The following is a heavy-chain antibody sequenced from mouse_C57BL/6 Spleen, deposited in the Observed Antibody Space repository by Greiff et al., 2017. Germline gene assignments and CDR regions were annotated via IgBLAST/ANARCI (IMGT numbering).Heavy chain of an antibody. Sequence: QVQLQQSGPELVKPGASVKISCKASGYAFSSSWMNWVKQRPGKGLEWIGRIYPGDGDTDYNGKFKGKATLTADKSSSTAYMQLSSLTSEDSAVYFCARKSGIGGYFDVWGTGTTVTVSS. CDR2: IYPGDGDT. CDR3: ARKSGIGGYFDV. D-gene: IGHD1-3*01. J-gene: IGHJ1*03. V-gene: IGHV1-82*01. CDR1: GYAFSSSW.